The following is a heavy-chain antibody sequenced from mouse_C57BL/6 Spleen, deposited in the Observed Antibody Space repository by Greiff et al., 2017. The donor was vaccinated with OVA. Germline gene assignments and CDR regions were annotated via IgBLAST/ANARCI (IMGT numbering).Heavy chain of an antibody. V-gene: IGHV2-4*01. CDR2: IWSGGST. CDR1: GFSLTSYG. Sequence: QVQLQQSGPGLVQPSQSLSITCTVSGFSLTSYGVHWVRQPPGQGLEWLGVIWSGGSTDYNAAFISRLSISKDNSKSQVFFKMNSLQADDTAIYYCAKNCYGSSYWYFDVWGTGTTVTVSS. J-gene: IGHJ1*03. CDR3: AKNCYGSSYWYFDV. D-gene: IGHD1-1*01.